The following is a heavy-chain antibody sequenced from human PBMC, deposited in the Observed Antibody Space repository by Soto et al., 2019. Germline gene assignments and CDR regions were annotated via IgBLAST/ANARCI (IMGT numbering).Heavy chain of an antibody. CDR3: ARDGVGATDFDY. V-gene: IGHV1-18*04. CDR2: ISAYNGNT. Sequence: ASLKVYWKASRYTFTSYGIRWVRQAPGQGLEWMGWISAYNGNTNYAQKLQGRVTMTTDTSTSTAYMELRSLRSDDTAVYYCARDGVGATDFDYWGQGTLVTVSS. J-gene: IGHJ4*02. CDR1: RYTFTSYG. D-gene: IGHD1-26*01.